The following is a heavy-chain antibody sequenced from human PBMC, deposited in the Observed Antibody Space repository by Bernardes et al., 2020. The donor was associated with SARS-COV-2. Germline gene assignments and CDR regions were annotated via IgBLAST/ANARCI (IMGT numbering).Heavy chain of an antibody. CDR2: ILPSDGST. CDR3: VRDNSAFDY. Sequence: ASWQGSCKTSGYTFAPYYVHWVRQAPGQGLEWMAMILPSDGSTSYPQNFQGRVTMTMDTSTATVYLELASLRYEDTALYYCVRDNSAFDYWGQGTLVTVSS. D-gene: IGHD1-1*01. V-gene: IGHV1-46*01. J-gene: IGHJ4*02. CDR1: GYTFAPYY.